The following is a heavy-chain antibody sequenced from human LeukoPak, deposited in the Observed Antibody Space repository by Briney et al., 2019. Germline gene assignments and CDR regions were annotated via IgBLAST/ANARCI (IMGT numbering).Heavy chain of an antibody. V-gene: IGHV4-39*01. CDR3: ARRGVIDPYFDY. Sequence: PSETLSLTCTVSGGSISSYFWSWIRQPPGKGLEWIGSIYYSGSTYYNPSLKSRVTISVDTSKNQFSLKLTSVTAADTAVYYCARRGVIDPYFDYWGQGTLVTVSS. J-gene: IGHJ4*02. CDR1: GGSISSYF. D-gene: IGHD3-16*02. CDR2: IYYSGST.